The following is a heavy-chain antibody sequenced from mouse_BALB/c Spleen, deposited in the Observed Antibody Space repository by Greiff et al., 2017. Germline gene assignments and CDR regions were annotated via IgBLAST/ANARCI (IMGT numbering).Heavy chain of an antibody. CDR2: ISSGSSTI. CDR1: GFTFSSFG. D-gene: IGHD2-4*01. J-gene: IGHJ4*01. Sequence: EVQLVESGGGLVQPGGSRKLSCAASGFTFSSFGMHWVRQAPEQGLEWVAYISSGSSTIYYADTVKGRFTISRDNPKNTLFLQMTSLRSEDTAMYYCARRGYDYAMDYWGQGTSVTVSS. V-gene: IGHV5-17*02. CDR3: ARRGYDYAMDY.